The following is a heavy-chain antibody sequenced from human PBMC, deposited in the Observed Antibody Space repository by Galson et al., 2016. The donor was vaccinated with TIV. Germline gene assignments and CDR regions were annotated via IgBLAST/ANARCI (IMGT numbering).Heavy chain of an antibody. CDR1: GFSFNKYA. CDR2: INAGGGIT. CDR3: AKDALEWTVQGQLVN. V-gene: IGHV3-23*01. Sequence: SLRLSCAGSGFSFNKYAMSWVRQTPERGLEWISNINAGGGITNYADSVKGRFTMSRDNSKNTLYLHMNDVRGDDTVIYFCAKDALEWTVQGQLVNWGQGTRVTVSS. J-gene: IGHJ1*01. D-gene: IGHD1-1*01.